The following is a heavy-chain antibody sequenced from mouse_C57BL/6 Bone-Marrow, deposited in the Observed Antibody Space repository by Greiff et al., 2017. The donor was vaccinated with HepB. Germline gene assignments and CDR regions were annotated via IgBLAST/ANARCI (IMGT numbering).Heavy chain of an antibody. D-gene: IGHD3-3*01. CDR2: ISDGGSYT. CDR1: GFTFSSYA. Sequence: DVMLVESGGGLVKPGGSLKLSCAASGFTFSSYAMSWVRQTPEKRLEWVATISDGGSYTYYPDNVKGRFTISRDNAKNNLYLQMSHLKSEDTAMYYCARDFRGRNYYAMDYWGQGTSVTVSS. CDR3: ARDFRGRNYYAMDY. J-gene: IGHJ4*01. V-gene: IGHV5-4*01.